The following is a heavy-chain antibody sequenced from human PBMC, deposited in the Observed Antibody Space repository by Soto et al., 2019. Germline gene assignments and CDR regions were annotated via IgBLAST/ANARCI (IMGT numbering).Heavy chain of an antibody. V-gene: IGHV3-23*01. CDR1: GFTFSSYA. CDR2: ISGAGGVT. Sequence: EVQLLESGGGLVQPGGSLRLSCAVSGFTFSSYAMSWVRQAPGKGPEWVSSISGAGGVTHYADSVRGRFTISRDNSKNTLYLQMNSRIAEDTAVDYCAKDKSRGVTVTPDYWGQGTLVTVSS. CDR3: AKDKSRGVTVTPDY. D-gene: IGHD4-17*01. J-gene: IGHJ4*02.